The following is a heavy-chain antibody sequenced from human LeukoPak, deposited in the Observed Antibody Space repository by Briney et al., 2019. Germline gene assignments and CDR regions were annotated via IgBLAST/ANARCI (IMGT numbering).Heavy chain of an antibody. Sequence: GGSLRLSCAASGFTFSNYDMHWVRQGTGKGLEWVSAIGTAGDTYYLGSVKGRFTISRENAKNFLYLQMNSLRAGDTAVYYCARVVKSGPSHYFNYWGQGTLVTVSS. J-gene: IGHJ4*02. D-gene: IGHD3-3*01. CDR1: GFTFSNYD. CDR2: IGTAGDT. V-gene: IGHV3-13*01. CDR3: ARVVKSGPSHYFNY.